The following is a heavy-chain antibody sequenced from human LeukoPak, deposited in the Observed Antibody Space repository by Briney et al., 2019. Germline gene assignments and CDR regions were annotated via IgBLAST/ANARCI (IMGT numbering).Heavy chain of an antibody. CDR2: ISYDGSNE. D-gene: IGHD6-13*01. CDR1: GFTFSSYA. J-gene: IGHJ4*02. Sequence: GGSLRLSCAASGFTFSSYAMHWVRQAPGKGLEWVALISYDGSNEYYADSVKGRFTISRDNSKNTLYLQMNSLRAEDTAVYYCARASGQRVKSDFDYWGQGTLVTVSS. V-gene: IGHV3-30*04. CDR3: ARASGQRVKSDFDY.